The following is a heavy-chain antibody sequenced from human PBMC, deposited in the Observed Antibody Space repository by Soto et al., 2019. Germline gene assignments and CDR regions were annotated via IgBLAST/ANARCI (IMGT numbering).Heavy chain of an antibody. J-gene: IGHJ6*02. Sequence: QVQLVQSGVEVREPGASVKVSCKAVRYIFTNYGVSWVRQAPGQGLEWMGWITTYNGNTEYAQKFQGRVTMTTDASTSTAYMELGSLRPDDTAIYYCARALTGYGMDAWGQGTTVTVSS. CDR3: ARALTGYGMDA. V-gene: IGHV1-18*01. CDR1: RYIFTNYG. CDR2: ITTYNGNT.